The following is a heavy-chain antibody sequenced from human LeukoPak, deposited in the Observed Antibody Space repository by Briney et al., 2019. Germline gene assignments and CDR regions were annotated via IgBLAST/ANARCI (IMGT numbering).Heavy chain of an antibody. CDR3: AKDGSGSYYFDYYYYYGMDV. CDR1: GFTFSSYA. J-gene: IGHJ6*04. D-gene: IGHD3-10*01. Sequence: GGSLRLSCAASGFTFSSYAMSWVRQAPGNGLEWVSAISGSGGSTYYADSVKGRFTISRDNSKNTLYLQMNSLRAEDTAVYYCAKDGSGSYYFDYYYYYGMDVWGKGTTVTVSS. V-gene: IGHV3-23*01. CDR2: ISGSGGST.